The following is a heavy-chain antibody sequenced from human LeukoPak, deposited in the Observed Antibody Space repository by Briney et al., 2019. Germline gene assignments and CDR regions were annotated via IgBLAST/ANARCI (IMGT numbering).Heavy chain of an antibody. V-gene: IGHV3-7*01. D-gene: IGHD3-10*01. Sequence: GGSLRLSCAASGFTFSSSYMSWVRQAPGKGLEWVANIKQDGKEKHYVDSVKGRFTISRDNAKRSLYLQMDSLRAEDTAVCYCARDPRGSEYSHFDSWGQGTQVTVSP. CDR3: ARDPRGSEYSHFDS. J-gene: IGHJ4*02. CDR2: IKQDGKEK. CDR1: GFTFSSSY.